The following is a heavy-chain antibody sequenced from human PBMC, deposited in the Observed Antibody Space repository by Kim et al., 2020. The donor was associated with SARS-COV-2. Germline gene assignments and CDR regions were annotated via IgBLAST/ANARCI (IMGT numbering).Heavy chain of an antibody. Sequence: ASVKVSCKTSGYAFTSYYMHWVRQAPGQGLEWMGITNPGDGSTKYAQNFQGRVTMTRDTSTNTVYMELSSLRSEDTAVYYCASGIAVAGTYYYYGSDVWGQGTTVTVSS. CDR3: ASGIAVAGTYYYYGSDV. V-gene: IGHV1-46*01. CDR1: GYAFTSYY. D-gene: IGHD6-19*01. CDR2: TNPGDGST. J-gene: IGHJ6*02.